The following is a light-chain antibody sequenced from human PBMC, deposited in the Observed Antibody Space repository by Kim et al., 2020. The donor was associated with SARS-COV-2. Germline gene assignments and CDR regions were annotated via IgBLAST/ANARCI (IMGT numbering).Light chain of an antibody. Sequence: PGQRAALSCWASQSVTSNLAWYQQKPGQAPRLLIYDASTRATDVPATFSGSGSGTQFTLTISSLRSEDFAVYYCQQYHKWPLTFGGGTKVDI. CDR2: DAS. V-gene: IGKV3-15*01. J-gene: IGKJ4*01. CDR3: QQYHKWPLT. CDR1: QSVTSN.